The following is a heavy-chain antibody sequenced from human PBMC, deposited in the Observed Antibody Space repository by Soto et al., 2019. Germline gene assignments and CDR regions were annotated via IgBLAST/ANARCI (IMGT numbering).Heavy chain of an antibody. CDR1: GDTFNKYA. CDR3: VPLHPSTVADRPGVDV. CDR2: VIPRFRTT. Sequence: ASVKVSCKASGDTFNKYAITWVRQAPGQGLEWMGGVIPRFRTTNYAQKFQGRVTISADASTTAVYMELTSLRSEDTAVYYCVPLHPSTVADRPGVDVWGQGTAVTVSS. D-gene: IGHD6-6*01. V-gene: IGHV1-69*13. J-gene: IGHJ6*02.